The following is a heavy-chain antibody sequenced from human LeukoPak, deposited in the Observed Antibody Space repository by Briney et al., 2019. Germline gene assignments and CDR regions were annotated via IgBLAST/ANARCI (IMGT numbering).Heavy chain of an antibody. CDR1: GGSISSYY. D-gene: IGHD6-6*01. V-gene: IGHV4-59*04. J-gene: IGHJ3*02. CDR2: IYYSGST. CDR3: ARLVLIAARGGAFDI. Sequence: SETLSLTCTVSGGSISSYYWSWIRQPPGKGLEWIGYIYYSGSTYYNPSLKSRVTISVDTSKNQFSLKLSSVTAADTAVYYCARLVLIAARGGAFDIWGQGTMVTVSS.